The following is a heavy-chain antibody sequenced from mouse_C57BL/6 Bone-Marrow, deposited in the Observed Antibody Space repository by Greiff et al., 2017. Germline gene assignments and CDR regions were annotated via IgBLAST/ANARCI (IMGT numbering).Heavy chain of an antibody. D-gene: IGHD1-1*01. CDR3: ARWGITTVGAPYWYFDG. CDR2: IDPSDSYT. V-gene: IGHV1-69*01. J-gene: IGHJ1*03. CDR1: GYTFTSYW. Sequence: VQLQQPGAELVMPGASVKLSCKASGYTFTSYWMHWVKQRPGQGLEWIGEIDPSDSYTNYNQKFKGKSTLTVDKSSSTAYMQLSSLTSEDSAVYYCARWGITTVGAPYWYFDGWGTGTTVTVSS.